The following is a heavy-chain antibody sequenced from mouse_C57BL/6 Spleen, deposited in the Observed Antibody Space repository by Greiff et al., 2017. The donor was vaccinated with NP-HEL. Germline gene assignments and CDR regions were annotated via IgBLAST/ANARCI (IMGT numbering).Heavy chain of an antibody. V-gene: IGHV5-9-1*02. Sequence: EVMLVESGEGLVKPGGSLKLSCAASGFTFSSYAMSWVRQTPEKRLEWVAYISSGGDYIYYADTVKGRFTISRDNARNTLYLQMSSLKSEDTAMYYCTRDGYYGSTYYAMDYWGQGTSVTVSS. D-gene: IGHD1-1*01. J-gene: IGHJ4*01. CDR1: GFTFSSYA. CDR3: TRDGYYGSTYYAMDY. CDR2: ISSGGDYI.